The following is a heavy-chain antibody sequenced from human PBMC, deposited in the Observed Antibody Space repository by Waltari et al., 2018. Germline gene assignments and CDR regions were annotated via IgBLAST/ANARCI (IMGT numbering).Heavy chain of an antibody. Sequence: VQFTQSWAEVDNPGAYLKVYCTSYGYTFTGSYIHWVRQAPGQRLEWMGLISPKTGGTKYALKFQDRVTLTIETSMSTPYIYLACLRSDDTVVNYCARGGVRWVFCAFWGQGTLVSVSS. D-gene: IGHD3-10*01. CDR1: GYTFTGSY. V-gene: IGHV1-2*02. CDR2: ISPKTGGT. CDR3: ARGGVRWVFCAF. J-gene: IGHJ4*02.